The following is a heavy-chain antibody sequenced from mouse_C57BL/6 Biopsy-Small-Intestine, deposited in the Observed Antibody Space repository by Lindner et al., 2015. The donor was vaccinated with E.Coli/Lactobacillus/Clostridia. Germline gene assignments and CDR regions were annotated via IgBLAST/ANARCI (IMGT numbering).Heavy chain of an antibody. V-gene: IGHV3-8*01. D-gene: IGHD2-4*01. CDR1: GYSITSDY. Sequence: VQLQESGPGLAKPSRTLSLTCSVTGYSITSDYWNWIRKFPGNKLEYMGYISFSGSTYYNPSLKSRISITRDTSKNQFYLQLNSVTTEDTATYYCARWADDYPYYYAMDYWGQGTSVTVSS. CDR3: ARWADDYPYYYAMDY. J-gene: IGHJ4*01. CDR2: ISFSGST.